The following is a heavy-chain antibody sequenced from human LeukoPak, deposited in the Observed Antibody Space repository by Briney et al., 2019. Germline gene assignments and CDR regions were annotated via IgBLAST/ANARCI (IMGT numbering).Heavy chain of an antibody. CDR1: GGSLSGYY. Sequence: XSETLSLTCAVYGGSLSGYYWSWIRQPPEKGLEWIGEINHSGSTNYNPSLKRRLTISVDTSKHQFSLKLRSVTAADTAVYYCARGPRGAVAKVPFDHWGQGTLVTVSS. J-gene: IGHJ5*02. CDR3: ARGPRGAVAKVPFDH. CDR2: INHSGST. D-gene: IGHD6-19*01. V-gene: IGHV4-34*01.